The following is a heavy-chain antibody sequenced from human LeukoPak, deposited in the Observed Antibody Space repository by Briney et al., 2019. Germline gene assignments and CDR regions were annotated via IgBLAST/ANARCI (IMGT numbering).Heavy chain of an antibody. CDR3: AKGDPPTYYDILTGQDY. J-gene: IGHJ4*02. CDR1: GFTFSSYA. V-gene: IGHV3-23*01. CDR2: ISAGGGST. Sequence: PGGPLRLSCAASGFTFSSYAMSWVRQAPGKGLEWVAGISAGGGSTYYADSVKGRFTISRDNSKNMLYLQLNSLRAEDTAVYYCAKGDPPTYYDILTGQDYWGQGTLVTVSS. D-gene: IGHD3-9*01.